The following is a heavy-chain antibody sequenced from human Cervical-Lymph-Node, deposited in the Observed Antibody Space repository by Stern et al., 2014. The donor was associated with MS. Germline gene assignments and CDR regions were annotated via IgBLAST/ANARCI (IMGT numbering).Heavy chain of an antibody. D-gene: IGHD2-15*01. J-gene: IGHJ5*02. CDR2: TDYSGST. Sequence: VQLVESGPGLVKPSQILSLTCTVSGGSISSGTYYWSWIRQHPGKGLEGIGYTDYSGSTYYNPSLKSRVTISVDTSKSQFSLILSSVTAADTAVYYCARGYCNGGSCYSADWFDPWGQGTLVTVSS. CDR3: ARGYCNGGSCYSADWFDP. CDR1: GGSISSGTYY. V-gene: IGHV4-31*03.